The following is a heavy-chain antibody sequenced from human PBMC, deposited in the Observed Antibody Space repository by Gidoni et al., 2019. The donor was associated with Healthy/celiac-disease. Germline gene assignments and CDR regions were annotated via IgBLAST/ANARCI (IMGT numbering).Heavy chain of an antibody. CDR2: ISYDGSNK. Sequence: QVQLVESGGGVVQPGRSLRLSCAASGFTFSSYAMHWVRQAPGKGLEWVAVISYDGSNKYYADSVKGRFTISRDNSKNTLYLQMNSLRAEDTAVYYCARFGSGSNELRYFDWLPDDAFDIWGQGTMVTVSS. V-gene: IGHV3-30-3*01. CDR3: ARFGSGSNELRYFDWLPDDAFDI. J-gene: IGHJ3*02. D-gene: IGHD3-9*01. CDR1: GFTFSSYA.